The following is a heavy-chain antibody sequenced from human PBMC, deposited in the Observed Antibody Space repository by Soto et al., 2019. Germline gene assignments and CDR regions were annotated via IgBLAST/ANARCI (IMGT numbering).Heavy chain of an antibody. CDR1: GGSISSYY. CDR3: ARLGGFYQAFAS. D-gene: IGHD3-22*01. V-gene: IGHV4-59*01. Sequence: PSETLSLTCTVSGGSISSYYWSWIRQPPGKGLEWIGYIYYSGSTNYNPSLKSRVTISVDTSKNQFSLKLSSVTAADTAVYYCARLGGFYQAFASWGQGALVTVSS. CDR2: IYYSGST. J-gene: IGHJ4*02.